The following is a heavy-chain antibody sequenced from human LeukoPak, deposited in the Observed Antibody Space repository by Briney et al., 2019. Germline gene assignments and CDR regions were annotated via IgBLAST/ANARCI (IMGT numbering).Heavy chain of an antibody. V-gene: IGHV4-59*01. J-gene: IGHJ4*02. CDR3: ARLRGNYFPDY. CDR2: IFYSGST. Sequence: SETLSLTCTVSDGSLSGYYWTWIRQSPGKGLEWIAYIFYSGSTNYNPSLKSRLTISVDTSKNQFSLKLTSVTAADTAVYYCARLRGNYFPDYWGQGTLVTVSS. CDR1: DGSLSGYY. D-gene: IGHD4-11*01.